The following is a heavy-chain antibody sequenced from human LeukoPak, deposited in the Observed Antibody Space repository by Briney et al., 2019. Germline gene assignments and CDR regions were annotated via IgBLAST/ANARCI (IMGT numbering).Heavy chain of an antibody. J-gene: IGHJ4*02. CDR2: ISGSGDRT. D-gene: IGHD3-10*01. V-gene: IGHV3-23*01. Sequence: GGSLRLSCAASGFTFSNYNMNWVRQAPGKGLEWVSTISGSGDRTYYADSVKGRFTISRDNSKNTLFLQMNSLRAEDTAVYYCAKGYYGSGSYGWFDYWGQGTLVTVSS. CDR3: AKGYYGSGSYGWFDY. CDR1: GFTFSNYN.